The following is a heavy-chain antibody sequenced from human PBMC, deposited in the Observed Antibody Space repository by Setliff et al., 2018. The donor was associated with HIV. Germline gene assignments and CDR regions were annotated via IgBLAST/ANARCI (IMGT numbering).Heavy chain of an antibody. V-gene: IGHV3-20*04. D-gene: IGHD2-8*01. J-gene: IGHJ5*01. CDR2: IDWSGGRT. CDR1: GFTFDDYG. CDR3: ARPLLRTNTVYGILGNWFDS. Sequence: PGGSLRLSCAASGFTFDDYGMSWVRQAPGKGLEWVSGIDWSGGRTGSADSVKGRFSISRDNAKNLLYLQMNSLRAEDTAVYYCARPLLRTNTVYGILGNWFDSWGRGTLVTVSS.